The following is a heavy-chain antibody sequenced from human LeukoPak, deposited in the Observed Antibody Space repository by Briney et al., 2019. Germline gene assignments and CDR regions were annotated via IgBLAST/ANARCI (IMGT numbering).Heavy chain of an antibody. CDR2: ISSSGSTI. J-gene: IGHJ6*02. CDR1: GFTFSDYY. V-gene: IGHV3-11*01. Sequence: GGSLRLSCAASGFTFSDYYMSWIRQAPGKGLEWVSYISSSGSTIYYADSVKGRFTISRDNAKNSLYLQMNSLGAEDTAVYYCARDPRLLHYGMDVWGQGTTVTVSS. D-gene: IGHD3-22*01. CDR3: ARDPRLLHYGMDV.